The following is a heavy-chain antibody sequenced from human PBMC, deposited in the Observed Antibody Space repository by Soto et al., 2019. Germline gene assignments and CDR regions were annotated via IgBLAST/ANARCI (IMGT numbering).Heavy chain of an antibody. CDR1: GGSISGGGFS. CDR2: ILHTGST. CDR3: ASRDPGTSVDY. J-gene: IGHJ4*02. V-gene: IGHV4-30-2*01. D-gene: IGHD1-7*01. Sequence: PSETLSLTCAVSGGSISGGGFSWSWLRQPPGKGLEWIGYILHTGSTNYNPSLESRVTISLDKSKNQFSLGLRSVTAADTAVYYCASRDPGTSVDYWGQGTLVTVSS.